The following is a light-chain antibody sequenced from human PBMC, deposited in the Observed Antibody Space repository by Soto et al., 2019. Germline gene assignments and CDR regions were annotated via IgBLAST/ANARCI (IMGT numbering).Light chain of an antibody. Sequence: QSALTQPASVSGSPGQSITVSCTGTSSDIGGHNYVSWYQQHPGKVPKLIIYEVSNRPSGVSNRFSGSKSGNTASLTVSGLQAEDDADYYCSSYTTTSTVVFGGGTKLTVL. CDR1: SSDIGGHNY. CDR3: SSYTTTSTVV. J-gene: IGLJ2*01. CDR2: EVS. V-gene: IGLV2-14*01.